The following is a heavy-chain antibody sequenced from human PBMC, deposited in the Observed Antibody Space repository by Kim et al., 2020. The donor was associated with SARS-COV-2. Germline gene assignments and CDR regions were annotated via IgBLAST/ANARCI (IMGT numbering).Heavy chain of an antibody. CDR3: ALTMAGTDYFDS. V-gene: IGHV3-73*01. CDR1: GFTFSGSA. CDR2: IRSKADTYPP. J-gene: IGHJ4*02. Sequence: GGSLRLSCAASGFTFSGSAVHWVRQASGKGLEWVGRIRSKADTYPPAFAASVKGRFTISRDDSKNTAYLQMNSLKSEDTAVYFCALTMAGTDYFDSWGQGTLVTVSS. D-gene: IGHD6-19*01.